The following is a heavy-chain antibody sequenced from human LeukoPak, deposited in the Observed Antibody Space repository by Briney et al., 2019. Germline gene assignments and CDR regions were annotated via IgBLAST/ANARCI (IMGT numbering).Heavy chain of an antibody. CDR2: ISSRGDST. CDR1: GFIFSNYA. Sequence: GGSLRLSCAASGFIFSNYAMSWVRQVPGRGLEWVSTISSRGDSTYVADSVKGRFTISRDNSKNTLYLQMNSLRAEDTAVYYCARDTTVTGAFDIWGQGTMVTVSS. CDR3: ARDTTVTGAFDI. D-gene: IGHD4-17*01. J-gene: IGHJ3*02. V-gene: IGHV3-23*01.